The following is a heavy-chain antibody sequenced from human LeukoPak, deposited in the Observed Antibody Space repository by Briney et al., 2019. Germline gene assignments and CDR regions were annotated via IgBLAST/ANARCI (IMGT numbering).Heavy chain of an antibody. D-gene: IGHD4-23*01. J-gene: IGHJ4*02. CDR3: VRVDNGGNYFDY. V-gene: IGHV4-38-2*02. Sequence: SETLSLTCTVSGYSISSGYYWGWIRQPPGKGLEWIGSIYHSGSTYYNPSLKSRLTISADTSKNQFSLRLSSVTAADTAVYYCVRVDNGGNYFDYWGQGSLVTVSS. CDR2: IYHSGST. CDR1: GYSISSGYY.